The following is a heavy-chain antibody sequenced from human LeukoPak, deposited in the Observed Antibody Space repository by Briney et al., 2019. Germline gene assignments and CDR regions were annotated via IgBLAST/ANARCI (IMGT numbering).Heavy chain of an antibody. CDR2: INPNNGDT. V-gene: IGHV1-2*02. J-gene: IGHJ5*02. Sequence: ASVKVSCKASGYPFRGDNMHWVRQALGQGFEWIGCINPNNGDTVYAQKFQGRVTMAWDTSISTVYMELKRLISDGTAMYYCARRVQQLLSTGWFDPWGQGTLVTVSS. D-gene: IGHD6-13*01. CDR1: GYPFRGDN. CDR3: ARRVQQLLSTGWFDP.